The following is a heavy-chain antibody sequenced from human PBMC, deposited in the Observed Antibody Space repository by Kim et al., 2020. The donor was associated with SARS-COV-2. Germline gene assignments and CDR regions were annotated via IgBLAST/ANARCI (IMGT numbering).Heavy chain of an antibody. V-gene: IGHV4-34*01. CDR2: INHSGST. Sequence: SETLSLTCAVYGGSFSGYYWSWIRQPPGKGLEWIGEINHSGSTNYNPSLKSRVTISVDTSKNQFSLKLSSVTAADTAVYYCARPRYSGLFDYWGQGTLVTVSS. CDR1: GGSFSGYY. D-gene: IGHD1-26*01. CDR3: ARPRYSGLFDY. J-gene: IGHJ4*02.